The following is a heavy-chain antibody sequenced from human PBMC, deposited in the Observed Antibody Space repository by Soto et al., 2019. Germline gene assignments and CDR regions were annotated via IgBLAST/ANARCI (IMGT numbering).Heavy chain of an antibody. D-gene: IGHD3-9*01. CDR3: ARVPPVRYFDY. CDR1: GFSIISDYY. J-gene: IGHJ4*02. CDR2: IYHTGIT. Sequence: NPSETLSLTCAVSGFSIISDYYWACIRQPPGQGLEWIGSIYHTGITYYNPSLNSRVTISVDTSNNQFSLRLSSVTAADTALYYCARVPPVRYFDYWGQGTPVTVSS. V-gene: IGHV4-38-2*01.